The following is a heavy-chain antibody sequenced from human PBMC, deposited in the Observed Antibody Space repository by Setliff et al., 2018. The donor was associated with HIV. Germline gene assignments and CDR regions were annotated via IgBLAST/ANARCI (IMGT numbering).Heavy chain of an antibody. V-gene: IGHV3-15*01. CDR3: TTWQAGNDY. J-gene: IGHJ4*02. D-gene: IGHD6-13*01. Sequence: SWIRQAPGKGLEWVGRIKSKTDGGTADYAAPVKGRFTISRDDSRSTVYLQMNSLKTEDTAVYYCTTWQAGNDYWGQGTLVTVSS. CDR2: IKSKTDGGTA.